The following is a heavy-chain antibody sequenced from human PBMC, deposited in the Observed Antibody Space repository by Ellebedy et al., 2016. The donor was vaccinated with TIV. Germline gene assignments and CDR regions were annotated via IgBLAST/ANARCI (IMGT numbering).Heavy chain of an antibody. V-gene: IGHV3-15*07. D-gene: IGHD3-9*01. Sequence: PGGSLRLSCAASGFTFSNAWMNWVRQAPGKGLEWVGRIKSKTEGGTTDYAAPVKGRFTISRDDSKNTLYLQMNSLKTEDTAVYYCTLTQYYFDYWGQGTLVTVSS. J-gene: IGHJ4*02. CDR2: IKSKTEGGTT. CDR1: GFTFSNAW. CDR3: TLTQYYFDY.